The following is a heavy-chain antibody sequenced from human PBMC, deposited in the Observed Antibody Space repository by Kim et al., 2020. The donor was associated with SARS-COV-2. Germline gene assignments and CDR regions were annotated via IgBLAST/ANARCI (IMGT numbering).Heavy chain of an antibody. CDR2: IYHSGST. Sequence: SETLSLTCTVSGYSISSGYYWGWIRQPPGKGLEWIGSIYHSGSTYYNPSLKSRVTISVDTSKNQFSLKLSSVTAADTAVYYCARWGSSPVYYFDYWGQGT. J-gene: IGHJ4*02. V-gene: IGHV4-38-2*02. D-gene: IGHD6-6*01. CDR1: GYSISSGYY. CDR3: ARWGSSPVYYFDY.